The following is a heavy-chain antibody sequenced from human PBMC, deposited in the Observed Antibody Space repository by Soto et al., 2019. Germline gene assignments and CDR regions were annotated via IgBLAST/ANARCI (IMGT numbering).Heavy chain of an antibody. CDR3: ARGGYCSSTSCYPYDAFDI. V-gene: IGHV4-59*01. CDR2: IYYSGST. J-gene: IGHJ3*02. Sequence: QVQLQESGPGLVKPSETLSLTCTVSGGSISSYYWSWIRQPPGKGLEWIGYIYYSGSTNYNPSLKSRVTISVDTSKNQFSLKLSSVTAADTAVYYCARGGYCSSTSCYPYDAFDIWGQGTMVTVSS. CDR1: GGSISSYY. D-gene: IGHD2-2*01.